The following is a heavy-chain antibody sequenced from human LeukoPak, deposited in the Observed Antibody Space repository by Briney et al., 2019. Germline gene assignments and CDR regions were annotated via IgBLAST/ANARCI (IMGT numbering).Heavy chain of an antibody. CDR2: ISGSGDRT. CDR3: AKDIRSSWYYFQD. Sequence: PGGSLRLSCAASGFSFSNYAMTWDRQAPGKGLEWVSTISGSGDRTYYADSVKGRITISRDNSKNTLYVQMNSLRAEDTAVYYCAKDIRSSWYYFQDWGQGTLVTVSS. D-gene: IGHD6-13*01. V-gene: IGHV3-23*01. J-gene: IGHJ1*01. CDR1: GFSFSNYA.